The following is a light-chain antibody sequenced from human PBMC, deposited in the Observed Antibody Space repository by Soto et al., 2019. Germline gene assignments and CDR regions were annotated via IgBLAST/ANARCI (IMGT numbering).Light chain of an antibody. CDR1: SSDVGGYNY. CDR2: EVS. J-gene: IGLJ2*01. CDR3: CTYLDTNPI. V-gene: IGLV2-14*01. Sequence: QSALTQPASVSGSPGQSITISCTGTSSDVGGYNYVSWYQQHPGKAPKLMIYEVSNRPSGVSNRFSGSKSGNTASLTISGLQAEDEADYYCCTYLDTNPIFGGGTKLTVL.